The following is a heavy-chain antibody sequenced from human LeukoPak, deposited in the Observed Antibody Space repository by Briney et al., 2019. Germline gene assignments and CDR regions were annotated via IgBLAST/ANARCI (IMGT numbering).Heavy chain of an antibody. V-gene: IGHV1-18*01. CDR2: MSVRDYNA. D-gene: IGHD3-3*01. Sequence: ASVKVSFKTSGYTFTSYGISWARQAHGPGHEWVGWMSVRDYNARYAQNLQGRITMSKDTSTSTAYMELRNLRSDDTAVYYCARDPGVAAYDYWGLGTLVTVSS. CDR3: ARDPGVAAYDY. CDR1: GYTFTSYG. J-gene: IGHJ4*02.